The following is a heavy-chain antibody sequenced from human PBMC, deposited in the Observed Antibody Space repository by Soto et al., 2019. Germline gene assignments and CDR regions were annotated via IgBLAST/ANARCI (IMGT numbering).Heavy chain of an antibody. CDR2: IYYSGCT. CDR1: GGSISSSSYY. J-gene: IGHJ5*02. Sequence: QLQLQESGPGLVKPSETLSLTCTVSGGSISSSSYYWGWMRQPPGKGLERIGSIYYSGCTYYNPSLRGQVTISVDSSKNQCSLKLSAVTAADTAVYYCARDPRELRDFDWLSPPELYNLFDPWGQGTLVAVSS. CDR3: ARDPRELRDFDWLSPPELYNLFDP. V-gene: IGHV4-39*02. D-gene: IGHD3-9*01.